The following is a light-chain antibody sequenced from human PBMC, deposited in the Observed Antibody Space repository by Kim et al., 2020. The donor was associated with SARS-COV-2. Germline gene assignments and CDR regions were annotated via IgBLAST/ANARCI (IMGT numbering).Light chain of an antibody. Sequence: DSQMTQSPSSLSASVGDRVTITCRASQDIGNDLGWYQQSPGRAPKRLIYGASNLQSGVPSRFSGSGSETEFTLTINSLQPEDFATYFCLQHRTYPITFGQGTRLEIK. CDR1: QDIGND. J-gene: IGKJ5*01. V-gene: IGKV1-17*01. CDR2: GAS. CDR3: LQHRTYPIT.